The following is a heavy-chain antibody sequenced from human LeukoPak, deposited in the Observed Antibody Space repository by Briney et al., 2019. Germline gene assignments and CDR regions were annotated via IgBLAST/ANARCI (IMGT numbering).Heavy chain of an antibody. Sequence: GGSLRLSCAASGFTFSSYDMHWVRQATGKGLEWVSAIGTAGDTYYPGSVKGRFTISRENAKNSLYLQMNSLRAGDTAVYYCARASYSSSWYHAFDIWGQGTMVTVSS. CDR2: IGTAGDT. J-gene: IGHJ3*02. D-gene: IGHD6-13*01. CDR3: ARASYSSSWYHAFDI. V-gene: IGHV3-13*01. CDR1: GFTFSSYD.